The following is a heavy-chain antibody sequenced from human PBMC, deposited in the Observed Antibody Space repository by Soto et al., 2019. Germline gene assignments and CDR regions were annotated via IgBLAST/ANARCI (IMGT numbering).Heavy chain of an antibody. Sequence: ASVKVSFKASGYTFTSYGISWVRQAPGQGLEWMGWISAYNGNTNYAQKLQGRVTITADKSTSTAYMEMSSLRSEDTAVYYCARDPGRSATKWRVRQVADGDYYTMDVWGQGTTVTV. CDR2: ISAYNGNT. D-gene: IGHD2-15*01. CDR1: GYTFTSYG. CDR3: ARDPGRSATKWRVRQVADGDYYTMDV. V-gene: IGHV1-18*01. J-gene: IGHJ6*02.